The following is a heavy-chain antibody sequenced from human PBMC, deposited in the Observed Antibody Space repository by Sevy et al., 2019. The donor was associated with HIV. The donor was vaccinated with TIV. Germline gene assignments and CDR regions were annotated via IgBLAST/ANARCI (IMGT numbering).Heavy chain of an antibody. D-gene: IGHD3-22*01. Sequence: GGSLRLSCVASGFTFSDYAMSWVRQPPGKGLEWVSSMNWKGDSTGYADSLKGRFTISRDSTKNSLFLQINRLRVEDTALYYCARNTYYYDSTGYGAFDLWGQGTMVTVSS. J-gene: IGHJ3*01. CDR3: ARNTYYYDSTGYGAFDL. CDR1: GFTFSDYA. CDR2: MNWKGDST. V-gene: IGHV3-20*04.